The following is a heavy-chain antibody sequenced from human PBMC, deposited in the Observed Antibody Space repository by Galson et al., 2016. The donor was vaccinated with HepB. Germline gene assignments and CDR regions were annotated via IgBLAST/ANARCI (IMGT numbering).Heavy chain of an antibody. CDR1: GYSFTNYW. CDR3: ARRSGVAATDYYYYYVDV. D-gene: IGHD2-15*01. V-gene: IGHV5-10-1*01. CDR2: IDPSDSYT. J-gene: IGHJ6*03. Sequence: QSGAEVKKPGESLRISCKGSGYSFTNYWITWVRQMPGKGLEWMGTIDPSDSYTNYSPSFQGHVTISADKSISTAYLHWSSLKASDTAMDYCARRSGVAATDYYYYYVDVWGKGTTVTVSS.